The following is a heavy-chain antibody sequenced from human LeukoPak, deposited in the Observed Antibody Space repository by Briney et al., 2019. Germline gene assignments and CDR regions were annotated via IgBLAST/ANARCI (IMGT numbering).Heavy chain of an antibody. CDR1: GFTFSSYE. J-gene: IGHJ4*02. Sequence: HAGGSLRLSCAASGFTFSSYEMNWVRQAPGKGLEWVSYISSSGSTIYYADSVKGRFTISRGNAKNSLYLQMNSLRAEDTAVYYCARDSGRRGYSYGYDYWGQGTLVTVSS. CDR3: ARDSGRRGYSYGYDY. D-gene: IGHD5-18*01. CDR2: ISSSGSTI. V-gene: IGHV3-48*03.